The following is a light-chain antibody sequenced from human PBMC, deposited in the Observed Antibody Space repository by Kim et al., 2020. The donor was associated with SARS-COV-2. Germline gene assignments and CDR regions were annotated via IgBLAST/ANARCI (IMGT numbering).Light chain of an antibody. CDR3: SSYTSSSIVV. V-gene: IGLV2-14*03. CDR2: DVS. J-gene: IGLJ2*01. CDR1: SSDVGGYNY. Sequence: GQSITISCTGTSSDVGGYNYGSWYQQHPGKAPKLMIYDVSNRPSGVSNRFSGSKSGNTASLTISGLQAEDEADYYCSSYTSSSIVVFGGGTKLTVL.